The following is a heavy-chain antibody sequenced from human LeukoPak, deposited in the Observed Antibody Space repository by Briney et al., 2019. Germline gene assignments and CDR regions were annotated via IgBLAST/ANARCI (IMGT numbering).Heavy chain of an antibody. CDR1: GYTFTSYG. CDR3: ARHSCTGNSCHFDY. D-gene: IGHD2-8*02. Sequence: ASVNVSCKASGYTFTSYGISWVRQAPGQGLEWMGWISAYNGNTNYAQKLQGRVTMTTDTSTSTAYMELRSLRSDDTAVYYCARHSCTGNSCHFDYWGQGTLVTVSS. V-gene: IGHV1-18*01. CDR2: ISAYNGNT. J-gene: IGHJ4*02.